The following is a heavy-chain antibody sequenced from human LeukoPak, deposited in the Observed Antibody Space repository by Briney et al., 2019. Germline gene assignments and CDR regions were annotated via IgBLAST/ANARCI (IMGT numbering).Heavy chain of an antibody. CDR3: VRQKKSHGNFDY. V-gene: IGHV3-13*01. Sequence: PGGSLRLSCAASGFTYSDRAMHWVRQAPGKGLESVSAVGIAADTFYPGSVKGRFTISRENAKNSLYLQMNSLRVEDTAVYYCVRQKKSHGNFDYWGQGTLVTVSS. CDR1: GFTYSDRA. D-gene: IGHD1-26*01. J-gene: IGHJ4*02. CDR2: VGIAADT.